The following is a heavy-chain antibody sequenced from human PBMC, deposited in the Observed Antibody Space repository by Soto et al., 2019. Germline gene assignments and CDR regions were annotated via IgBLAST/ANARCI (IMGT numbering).Heavy chain of an antibody. V-gene: IGHV4-30-4*01. J-gene: IGHJ4*02. CDR2: IYYSGST. CDR3: AREEGSGYAPKFDY. CDR1: GGSISSGDYY. D-gene: IGHD5-12*01. Sequence: SETLSLTCTVSGGSISSGDYYWSWIRQPPGKGLEWIGYIYYSGSTYYNPSLKSRVTISVDTSKNQFSLKLSSVTAADTAVYYCAREEGSGYAPKFDYWGQGTLVTVPQ.